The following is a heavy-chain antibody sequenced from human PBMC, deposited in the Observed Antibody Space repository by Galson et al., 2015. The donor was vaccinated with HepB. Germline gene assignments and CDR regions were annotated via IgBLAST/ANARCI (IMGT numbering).Heavy chain of an antibody. J-gene: IGHJ6*02. CDR2: IKQDGSEK. CDR3: ARDRRYCSSTSCSSYYYYGMDV. D-gene: IGHD2-2*01. V-gene: IGHV3-7*03. CDR1: GFTFSSYW. Sequence: SLRLSCAASGFTFSSYWMSWVRQAPGKGLEWVADIKQDGSEKYYVDSVKGRFTISRDNAKNSLYLQMNSLRAEDTAVFYCARDRRYCSSTSCSSYYYYGMDVWGPGTTLTVSS.